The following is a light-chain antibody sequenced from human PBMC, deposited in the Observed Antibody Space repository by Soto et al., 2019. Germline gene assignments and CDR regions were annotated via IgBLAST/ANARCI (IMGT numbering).Light chain of an antibody. CDR1: QSISSY. Sequence: DIQMTQSPSSLSASVGDRVTITCRASQSISSYLNWYQQKPGKAPKLLIYAASSLQSGVPSRVSCSGSGTDVTLTISSLQPEDFATYYCQQSYSTPPTFGQGTKVEIK. J-gene: IGKJ1*01. CDR2: AAS. V-gene: IGKV1-39*01. CDR3: QQSYSTPPT.